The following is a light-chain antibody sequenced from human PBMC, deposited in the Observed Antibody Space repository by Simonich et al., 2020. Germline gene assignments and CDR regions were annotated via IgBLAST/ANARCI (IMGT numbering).Light chain of an antibody. CDR3: CSYAGSSNWV. J-gene: IGLJ3*02. Sequence: QSALTQPASVSWSPGQSITISCTGTSSDVGSYNLVSWYQQHPGKAPKLMIYEGSKRPSGVSNRFSGSKSGNTASLTISGLQAEDEADYYCCSYAGSSNWVFGGVTKLTVL. CDR2: EGS. V-gene: IGLV2-23*01. CDR1: SSDVGSYNL.